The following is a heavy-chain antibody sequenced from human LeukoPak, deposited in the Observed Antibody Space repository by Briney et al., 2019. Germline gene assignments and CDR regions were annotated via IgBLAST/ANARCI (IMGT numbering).Heavy chain of an antibody. CDR3: AVNDFWSGYYDAFDI. D-gene: IGHD3-3*01. CDR2: ISPSGGST. V-gene: IGHV1-46*01. Sequence: ASVKVSCKASGYTFTSYYMHWVRQAPGQGLEWMGIISPSGGSTSYAQKFQGRVTMTRDTSTSTVYMELSSLRSEDTAVYYCAVNDFWSGYYDAFDIWGQGTMVTVSS. CDR1: GYTFTSYY. J-gene: IGHJ3*02.